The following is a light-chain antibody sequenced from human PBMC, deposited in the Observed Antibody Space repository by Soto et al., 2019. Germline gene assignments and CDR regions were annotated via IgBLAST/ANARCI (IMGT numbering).Light chain of an antibody. CDR3: CSYAGSYTLL. CDR2: DVT. V-gene: IGLV2-11*01. J-gene: IGLJ2*01. CDR1: SSDVGGYNF. Sequence: QSVLTQPRSVSGSPGQSVTISCTGSSSDVGGYNFVSWYQQHPGKAPKLIISDVTVRPSGVPDRFSGSKSANTASLTISGLQAEDEPDYFCCSYAGSYTLLFGGGTKVTVL.